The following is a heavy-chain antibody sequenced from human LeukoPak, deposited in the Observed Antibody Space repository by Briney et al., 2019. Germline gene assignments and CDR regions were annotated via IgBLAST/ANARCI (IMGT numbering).Heavy chain of an antibody. CDR3: ARDSYYYMDV. CDR1: GFTFSRYW. V-gene: IGHV3-74*01. Sequence: GGYLRLSCAASGFTFSRYWMHWVRQAPGEELLWVSRIFSDGSSTNYADSVKGRFTISRDNAKNTLYLQMNSLRVEDTAVYFCARDSYYYMDVWGKGTTVSVSS. CDR2: IFSDGSST. J-gene: IGHJ6*03.